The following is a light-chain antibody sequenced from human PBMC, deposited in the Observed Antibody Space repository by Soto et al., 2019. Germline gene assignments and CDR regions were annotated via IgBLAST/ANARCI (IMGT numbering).Light chain of an antibody. Sequence: EIVLTQSPGTLSLSPGERATLSCRASQSVSSAYLAWYQHKPGQPPTLLIYAASSRVTGIPDTFRGSGSGTDFTLTISRLGPKDFAVYSCQQHGSSSTWTFGQGTKVEIK. CDR3: QQHGSSSTWT. V-gene: IGKV3-20*01. CDR2: AAS. J-gene: IGKJ1*01. CDR1: QSVSSAY.